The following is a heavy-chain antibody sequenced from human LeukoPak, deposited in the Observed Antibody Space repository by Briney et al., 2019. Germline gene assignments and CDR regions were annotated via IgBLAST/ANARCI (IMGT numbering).Heavy chain of an antibody. Sequence: GGSLRLSCAASGFTFSSYGMHWVRQARGKGLEWVAVIWYDGSNKYYADSVKGRFTISRDNSKNTLYLQMNSLRAEDTAVYYCARDSLWFGESSLDYWGQGTLVTVSS. D-gene: IGHD3-10*01. CDR2: IWYDGSNK. CDR3: ARDSLWFGESSLDY. CDR1: GFTFSSYG. V-gene: IGHV3-33*01. J-gene: IGHJ4*02.